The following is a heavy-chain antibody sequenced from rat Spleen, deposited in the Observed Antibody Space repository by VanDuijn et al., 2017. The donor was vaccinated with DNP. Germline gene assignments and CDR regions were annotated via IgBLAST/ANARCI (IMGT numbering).Heavy chain of an antibody. CDR2: ISYHGCST. CDR1: GFTFSYYG. D-gene: IGHD1-6*01. J-gene: IGHJ2*01. Sequence: EVQLVESGGGLVQPGRSLKLSCATSGFTFSYYGMAWVRQAPTKGLECVAYISYHGCSTYYGDSVKGRFTISRDNAKSTLYLQMNSLRSEDMATYYCARLPYVYYGLLPYFDYWGQGVMVTVSS. V-gene: IGHV5-22*01. CDR3: ARLPYVYYGLLPYFDY.